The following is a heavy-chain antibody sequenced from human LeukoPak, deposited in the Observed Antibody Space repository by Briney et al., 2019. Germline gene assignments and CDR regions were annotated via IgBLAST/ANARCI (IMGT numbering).Heavy chain of an antibody. CDR2: IIPIFGTA. J-gene: IGHJ4*02. CDR1: GGTFSSYA. V-gene: IGHV1-69*13. D-gene: IGHD6-13*01. CDR3: AREAAALGSLDY. Sequence: SVKVSCKASGGTFSSYAISWVRQAPGHGLEWMGGIIPIFGTANYAQKFQGRVTITADESTSTAYMELSSLRSEDTAVYYCAREAAALGSLDYWGQGTLVTVSS.